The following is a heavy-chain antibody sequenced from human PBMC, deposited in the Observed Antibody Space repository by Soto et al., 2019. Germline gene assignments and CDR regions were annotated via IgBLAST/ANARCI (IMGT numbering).Heavy chain of an antibody. CDR2: MYYSGST. CDR3: ARGEGYALDV. J-gene: IGHJ6*02. CDR1: GGSISSDDYY. Sequence: VQLQESGPGLVKPSQTLSLTCTVSGGSISSDDYYWSWIRQPPGKGLEWIAYMYYSGSTYYDPSLKSRVAISVDTSKNQFSLKLSSVTAADTAVYYCARGEGYALDVWGQGTTVTVSS. D-gene: IGHD1-26*01. V-gene: IGHV4-30-4*01.